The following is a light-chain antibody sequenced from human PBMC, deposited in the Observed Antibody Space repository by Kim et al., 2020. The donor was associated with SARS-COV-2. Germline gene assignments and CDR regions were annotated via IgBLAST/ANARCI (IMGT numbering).Light chain of an antibody. CDR1: QSINTY. CDR3: RQSHTARLLT. CDR2: AAS. V-gene: IGKV1-39*01. J-gene: IGKJ4*01. Sequence: DIQMTQSPSSLAASVGDRVTIACRASQSINTYVNWYQQKPGKAPKLLIYAASTLQSGVPSRFSGSGSGTDFTLTISSLQPEDFATYYCRQSHTARLLTFGGGTKVDIK.